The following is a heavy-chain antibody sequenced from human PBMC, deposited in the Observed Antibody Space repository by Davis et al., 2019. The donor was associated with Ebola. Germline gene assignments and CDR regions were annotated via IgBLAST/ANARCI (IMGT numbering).Heavy chain of an antibody. CDR3: ARDRGLYYYDSSGYYYAGDFQH. V-gene: IGHV3-7*01. CDR2: IKQDGSEK. J-gene: IGHJ1*01. D-gene: IGHD3-22*01. CDR1: GFTFSIYW. Sequence: GESLKIPCAASGFTFSIYWMSWVRQAPGKGLEWVANIKQDGSEKYYVDSVKGRFTVYRDNAKNSLYLQMNSLRAEDTAVYYCARDRGLYYYDSSGYYYAGDFQHWGQGTLVTVSS.